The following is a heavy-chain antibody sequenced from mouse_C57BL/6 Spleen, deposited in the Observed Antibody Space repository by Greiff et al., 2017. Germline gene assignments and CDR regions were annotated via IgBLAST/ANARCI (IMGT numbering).Heavy chain of an antibody. J-gene: IGHJ2*01. Sequence: QVQLQQPGPELVKPGASVKISCKASGYSFTSYYIHWVKQRPGQGLEWIGWIYPGSGNTKYNEKFKGKATLTADTSSSTAYMQLSSLTSEDSAVYYCARDTVVPYFDYWGQGTTLTVSS. V-gene: IGHV1-66*01. D-gene: IGHD1-1*01. CDR2: IYPGSGNT. CDR1: GYSFTSYY. CDR3: ARDTVVPYFDY.